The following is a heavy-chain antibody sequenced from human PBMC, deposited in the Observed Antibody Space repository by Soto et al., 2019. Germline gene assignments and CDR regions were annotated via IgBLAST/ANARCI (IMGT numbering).Heavy chain of an antibody. V-gene: IGHV5-10-1*01. J-gene: IGHJ4*02. Sequence: GESLKISCKGSGYSFTSYWISWVRQMPGKGLEWMGRIDPSDSYTNYSPSFQGHVTISADKSINTAYLQWSSLKASDTAMYYCATQYCSGGSCYDIYYFDYWGQGTLVTVSS. D-gene: IGHD2-15*01. CDR3: ATQYCSGGSCYDIYYFDY. CDR1: GYSFTSYW. CDR2: IDPSDSYT.